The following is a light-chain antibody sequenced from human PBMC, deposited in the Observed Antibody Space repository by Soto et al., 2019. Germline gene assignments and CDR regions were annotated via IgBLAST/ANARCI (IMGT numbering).Light chain of an antibody. CDR1: ENVRTF. CDR2: GAS. Sequence: EVVLTQSPATLSLSPGERATLSCRASENVRTFVDWYQQKPGQAPRLLIHGASNRATGIPARFSGSGSGTDFTLTISNLEPEDFAVYYCQQHSHWPPWTFGQGTRVE. CDR3: QQHSHWPPWT. V-gene: IGKV3-11*01. J-gene: IGKJ1*01.